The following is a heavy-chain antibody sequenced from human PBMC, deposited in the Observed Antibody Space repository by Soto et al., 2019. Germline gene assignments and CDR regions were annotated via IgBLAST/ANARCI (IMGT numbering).Heavy chain of an antibody. D-gene: IGHD2-2*01. J-gene: IGHJ4*02. CDR2: IKSDSTDV. Sequence: EVQLLESGGGLVKPGGSLRLSCVASGFAFSDKTMHWVRQAPGKGLEWVSTIKSDSTDVYYADSVKGRFTISRDNSKNSLYQQMNSLRAEDTAVYYYASHAGADHWGQGTLVTVSS. V-gene: IGHV3-21*02. CDR3: ASHAGADH. CDR1: GFAFSDKT.